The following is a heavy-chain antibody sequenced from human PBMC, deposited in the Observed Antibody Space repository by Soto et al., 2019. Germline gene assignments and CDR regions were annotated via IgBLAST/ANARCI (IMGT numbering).Heavy chain of an antibody. J-gene: IGHJ6*03. V-gene: IGHV4-59*08. CDR3: ARHHPGHYYYYMDV. CDR1: GGSISSYY. CDR2: IYYSGST. Sequence: SETLSLTCTVSGGSISSYYWSWIRQPPGKGLEWIGYIYYSGSTNYNPSLKSRVTISVDTSKNQFSLKLSSVTAADTAVYYCARHHPGHYYYYMDVWGKGPRSPSP.